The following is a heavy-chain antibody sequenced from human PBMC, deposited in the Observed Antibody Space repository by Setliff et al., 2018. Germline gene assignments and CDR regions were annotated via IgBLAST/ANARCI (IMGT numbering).Heavy chain of an antibody. Sequence: SETLSLTCTVSGGSISSSSHYWGWIRQPPGKGLEWIGSIYYTGSTYYNPSLKSRVTMSVDTSKRQFSLKLGSATAADTTVYYCARAVPRGATPDYWYFDLWGRGTLVTVSS. D-gene: IGHD2-2*01. CDR1: GGSISSSSHY. J-gene: IGHJ2*01. CDR2: IYYTGST. CDR3: ARAVPRGATPDYWYFDL. V-gene: IGHV4-39*07.